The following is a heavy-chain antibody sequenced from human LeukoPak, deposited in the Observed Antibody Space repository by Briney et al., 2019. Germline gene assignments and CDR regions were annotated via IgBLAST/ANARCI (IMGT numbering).Heavy chain of an antibody. CDR3: ARLEALTAATYGGWFDP. Sequence: PSETLSLTCSVSGASINSYWWSWIRQPPGRGLEWIAYIHHSGDTNYNPSLKSRVTISLDTSKNQVSLMLTSVTAADTAVYYCARLEALTAATYGGWFDPWGQGTLVTVSS. D-gene: IGHD6-13*01. J-gene: IGHJ5*02. CDR1: GASINSYW. CDR2: IHHSGDT. V-gene: IGHV4-59*08.